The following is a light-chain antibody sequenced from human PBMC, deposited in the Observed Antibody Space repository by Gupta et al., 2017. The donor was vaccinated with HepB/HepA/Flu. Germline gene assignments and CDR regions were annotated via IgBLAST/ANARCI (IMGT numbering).Light chain of an antibody. CDR1: QSVFYNSNNKNN. Sequence: DIVMTQSPDSLAVSLGQRATINCKSSQSVFYNSNNKNNLAWYQQKAGQPPKLLIYWASTRESGVPDRFSGSGSGTDFTLTISSLQAEDVAVYYCQQDYSTPWTFGQGTKVEIK. J-gene: IGKJ1*01. V-gene: IGKV4-1*01. CDR2: WAS. CDR3: QQDYSTPWT.